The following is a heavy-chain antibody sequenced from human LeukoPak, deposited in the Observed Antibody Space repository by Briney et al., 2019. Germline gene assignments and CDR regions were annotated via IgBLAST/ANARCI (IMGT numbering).Heavy chain of an antibody. J-gene: IGHJ4*02. V-gene: IGHV3-30*04. D-gene: IGHD6-19*01. CDR1: GFTFSTYA. CDR2: ISYDGSSK. CDR3: ARDSRSGYYFDY. Sequence: AGRSLRLSCAASGFTFSTYAMHWVRQAPGKGLEWVAVISYDGSSKYYADSVKGRFTISRDNSKNTLYLQMNSLRAEDTAVYYCARDSRSGYYFDYWGQGTLVTVSS.